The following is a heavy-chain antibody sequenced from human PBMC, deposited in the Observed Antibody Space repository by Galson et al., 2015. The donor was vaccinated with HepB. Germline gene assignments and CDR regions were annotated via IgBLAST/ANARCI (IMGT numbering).Heavy chain of an antibody. Sequence: SLRLSCAASGFTVSTNYMNWVRQAPGKGLEWVSLIYSGGTTYYADSVKGRFTISRDNAKNTLYLQMNSLRAEDTAVYYCARGPLLEMATMPLDYWGQETLVTVSS. CDR2: IYSGGTT. D-gene: IGHD5-24*01. V-gene: IGHV3-53*01. J-gene: IGHJ4*02. CDR3: ARGPLLEMATMPLDY. CDR1: GFTVSTNY.